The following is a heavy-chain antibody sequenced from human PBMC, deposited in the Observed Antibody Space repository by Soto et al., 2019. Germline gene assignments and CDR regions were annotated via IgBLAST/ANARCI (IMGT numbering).Heavy chain of an antibody. J-gene: IGHJ4*02. CDR2: ITTDKGKT. V-gene: IGHV1-18*01. CDR3: ATRSLAFDY. CDR1: GYTFTSYG. Sequence: QVQLVQSGPEVKKPGASVKVSCKTSGYTFTSYGITWVRQAPGQGLEWMGWITTDKGKTTYAQKFQGRVTMTTDISTSTAYMELRSMRSDDTAVYYCATRSLAFDYWGQVTLFTVSS.